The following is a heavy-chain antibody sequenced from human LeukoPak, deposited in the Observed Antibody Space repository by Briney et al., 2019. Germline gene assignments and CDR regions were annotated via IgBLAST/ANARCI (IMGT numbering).Heavy chain of an antibody. V-gene: IGHV1-8*01. CDR2: MNPNCGNT. Sequence: ASVKVSCKASGYTFTNYDINWVRQATGQGLEWMGWMNPNCGNTGYAQKFQGRVTMTRNTSISTAYMELSSLRSEDTAVYYCARVNCSSTSCRSKFLDYWGQGTLVTVSS. J-gene: IGHJ4*02. D-gene: IGHD2-2*01. CDR3: ARVNCSSTSCRSKFLDY. CDR1: GYTFTNYD.